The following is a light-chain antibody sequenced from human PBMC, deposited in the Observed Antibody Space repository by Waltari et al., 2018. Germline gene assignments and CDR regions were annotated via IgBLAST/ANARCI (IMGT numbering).Light chain of an antibody. Sequence: EIVLTQSPVTLSLSPGESATLSCRASQPVNRFLAWYRQQPGQPPELLIYDVSNRATDIPARFSGGGSGTDFTLTINSLQPEDFAVYYCQQRRSWPLTFGGGTKVEIK. CDR3: QQRRSWPLT. CDR1: QPVNRF. V-gene: IGKV3-11*01. CDR2: DVS. J-gene: IGKJ4*01.